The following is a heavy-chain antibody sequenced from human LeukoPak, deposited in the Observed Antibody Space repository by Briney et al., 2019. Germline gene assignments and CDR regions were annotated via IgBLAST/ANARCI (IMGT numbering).Heavy chain of an antibody. Sequence: PGGSLRLSCAPSGFTFSRYSTNCVRQAPGKGLEWVSSISSSSSYIYYADSVKGRFTISRDNAKNSLYLQMNSLRAEDTAVYYCARDHKYYNSGYYGYWGQGTLVTVSA. CDR2: ISSSSSYI. CDR3: ARDHKYYNSGYYGY. V-gene: IGHV3-21*01. J-gene: IGHJ4*02. CDR1: GFTFSRYS. D-gene: IGHD3-22*01.